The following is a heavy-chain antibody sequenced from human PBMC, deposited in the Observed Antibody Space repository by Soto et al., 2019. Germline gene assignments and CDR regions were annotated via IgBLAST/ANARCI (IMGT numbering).Heavy chain of an antibody. J-gene: IGHJ4*02. V-gene: IGHV2-5*02. CDR1: GFSLNSTGVG. D-gene: IGHD3-22*01. CDR2: IYWDDDK. CDR3: AHHPYDTSGYVLDY. Sequence: QITLKESGPTLVKPTRTLTLTCTFSGFSLNSTGVGVGWICQPPGEALEWLALIYWDDDKRHSPSLKSRLTITKDTSNNQVGLVMTNMDPVDTATYYFAHHPYDTSGYVLDYWGRGIMVTVSS.